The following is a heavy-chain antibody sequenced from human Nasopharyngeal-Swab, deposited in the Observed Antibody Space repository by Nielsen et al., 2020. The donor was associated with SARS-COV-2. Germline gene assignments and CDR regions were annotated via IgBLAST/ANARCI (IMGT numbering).Heavy chain of an antibody. CDR3: ASPNCSGGSCYSRLAFDI. V-gene: IGHV4-39*07. D-gene: IGHD2-15*01. J-gene: IGHJ3*02. CDR1: GGSLSRSSYF. Sequence: SETLSLTSAVSGGSLSRSSYFRGWIRPPPGKGPEWIGSIYYSGSTYYNPSLKSRVTISVDTSKNQFSLKLSSVTAADTAVYYCASPNCSGGSCYSRLAFDIWGQGTMVTVSS. CDR2: IYYSGST.